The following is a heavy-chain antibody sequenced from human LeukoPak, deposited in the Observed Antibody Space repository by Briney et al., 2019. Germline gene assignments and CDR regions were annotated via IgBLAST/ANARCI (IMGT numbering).Heavy chain of an antibody. D-gene: IGHD3-16*01. CDR1: GFTFISYA. J-gene: IGHJ6*02. CDR2: ISYDGSNK. V-gene: IGHV3-30*04. Sequence: GGSLRLSCAASGFTFISYAMHWVRQAPGKGLEWVAVISYDGSNKYYADSVEGRFTISRDNSKNTLYLQMNSLRAEDTAVYYCARAWRFRILLGDYYYYGMDVWGQGTTVTVSS. CDR3: ARAWRFRILLGDYYYYGMDV.